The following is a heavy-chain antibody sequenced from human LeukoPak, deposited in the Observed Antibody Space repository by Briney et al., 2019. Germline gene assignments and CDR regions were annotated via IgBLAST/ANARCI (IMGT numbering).Heavy chain of an antibody. V-gene: IGHV3-9*01. CDR3: AKDSYYGSGSYFDF. Sequence: SGGSLRLSCAASGFTFDDYTMHWVRQAPGKGLEWVSGISWNSGSIGYADSVKGRFTVSRDNAKNSLFLQMNSLRAEDTAFYYCAKDSYYGSGSYFDFWGQGTLDTVSS. CDR1: GFTFDDYT. CDR2: ISWNSGSI. J-gene: IGHJ4*02. D-gene: IGHD3-10*01.